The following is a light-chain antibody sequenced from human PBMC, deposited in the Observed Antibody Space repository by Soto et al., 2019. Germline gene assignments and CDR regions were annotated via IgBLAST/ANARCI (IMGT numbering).Light chain of an antibody. CDR2: DVS. CDR3: CSYAGSYSYV. J-gene: IGLJ1*01. V-gene: IGLV2-11*01. Sequence: QSALTQPRSVSGSPGQSVTISCTGTSSDVGGYNYVSWYQEQPGKAPKLMIYDVSKRPSGVPDRFSGSKPGNTASLTISGLQAEDEADYYCCSYAGSYSYVFGTGTKATVL. CDR1: SSDVGGYNY.